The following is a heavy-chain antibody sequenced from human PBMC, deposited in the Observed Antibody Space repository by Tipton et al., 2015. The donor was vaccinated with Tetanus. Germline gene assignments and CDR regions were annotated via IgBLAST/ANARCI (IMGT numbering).Heavy chain of an antibody. J-gene: IGHJ3*01. V-gene: IGHV4-59*03. CDR1: GDSITSFY. CDR2: IFYGGTT. D-gene: IGHD5-24*01. CDR3: ARGGRDAYNNPLGAFDV. Sequence: TLSLTCTVSGDSITSFYWSWIRQPPGKGLEWIGYIFYGGTTNYNPSLKSRVTISVDTSKNQFSLRLRSVAAAGTAVYYCARGGRDAYNNPLGAFDVWGRGTTVTVSS.